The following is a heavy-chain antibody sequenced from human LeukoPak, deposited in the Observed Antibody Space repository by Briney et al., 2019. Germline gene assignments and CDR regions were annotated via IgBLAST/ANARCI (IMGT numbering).Heavy chain of an antibody. CDR1: GFTFSSYA. V-gene: IGHV3-23*01. Sequence: PGGSLRLSCAASGFTFSSYAMSWVRQAPGKGLEWVSAISGSGGSTYYADSVKGRFTISRDNAKNTLYLQMNSLRPEDTAVYYCVRVRVGGTDRWFDPWGQGTLVTVSS. J-gene: IGHJ5*02. CDR3: VRVRVGGTDRWFDP. CDR2: ISGSGGST. D-gene: IGHD4-23*01.